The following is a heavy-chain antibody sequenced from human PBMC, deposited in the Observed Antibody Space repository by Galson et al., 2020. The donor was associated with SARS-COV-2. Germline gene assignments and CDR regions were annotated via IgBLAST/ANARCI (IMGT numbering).Heavy chain of an antibody. V-gene: IGHV3-21*01. CDR3: ARDRGITGTTSGDY. CDR1: GFTFSRYS. CDR2: ISSSSSYI. Sequence: GGSLRLSCAATGFTFSRYSMNWVRQAPGKGLEWVSSISSSSSYIYYADSVKGRFTISRDNAKNSLYLQMNSLRAEDTAVYYCARDRGITGTTSGDYWGQGTLVTVSS. J-gene: IGHJ4*02. D-gene: IGHD1-7*01.